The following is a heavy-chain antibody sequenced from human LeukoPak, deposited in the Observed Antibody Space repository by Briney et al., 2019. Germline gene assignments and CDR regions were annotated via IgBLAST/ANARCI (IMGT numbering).Heavy chain of an antibody. CDR3: ARTYTYDSGSAFDY. V-gene: IGHV2-70*11. CDR2: IDWDDDK. J-gene: IGHJ4*02. CDR1: GFSLSTSGMC. Sequence: SGPALVKPTQTLTLTCTFSGFSLSTSGMCVNWVRQPSGKALEWLARIDWDDDKYYSTSLKTRLTISEDTSRNQVVLTMANMDPVDSATFYCARTYTYDSGSAFDYWGPGTLVTVSS. D-gene: IGHD3-10*01.